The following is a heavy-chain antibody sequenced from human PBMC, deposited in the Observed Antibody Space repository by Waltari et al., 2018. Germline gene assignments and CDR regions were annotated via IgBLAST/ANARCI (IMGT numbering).Heavy chain of an antibody. J-gene: IGHJ4*02. Sequence: QVQLQESGPGLVKPSETLSLTCTVSGYSISSGYYWGWIRQPPGKGLEWIGSIYHSGSTYYNPSLKSRVTISVDTSKNQFSLKLSSVTAADTAVYYCARVDVVVVAAPGGYFDYWGQGTLVTVSS. CDR3: ARVDVVVVAAPGGYFDY. V-gene: IGHV4-38-2*02. D-gene: IGHD2-15*01. CDR2: IYHSGST. CDR1: GYSISSGYY.